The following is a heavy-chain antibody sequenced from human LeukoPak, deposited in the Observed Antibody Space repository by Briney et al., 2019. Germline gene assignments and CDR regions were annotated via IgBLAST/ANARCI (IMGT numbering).Heavy chain of an antibody. D-gene: IGHD2-15*01. Sequence: KPSETLSLTCTVSGGSISSYYWSWIRQPAGKGLEWIGRIYTSGSTNYNPSLKSRVTKSVDTSKNQFSLKLSSVTAADTAVYYCARVVVGQTYYYYYYGMDVWGQGTTVTVSS. CDR1: GGSISSYY. CDR2: IYTSGST. V-gene: IGHV4-4*07. CDR3: ARVVVGQTYYYYYYGMDV. J-gene: IGHJ6*02.